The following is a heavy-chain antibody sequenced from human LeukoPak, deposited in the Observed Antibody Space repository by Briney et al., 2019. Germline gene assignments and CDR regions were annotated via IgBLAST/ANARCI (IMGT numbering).Heavy chain of an antibody. D-gene: IGHD6-13*01. CDR1: GYTFTNYG. CDR2: ISAYNGNT. CDR3: TRDLGSGIAEPFDH. V-gene: IGHV1-18*01. Sequence: ASVKVSCKASGYTFTNYGISWVRQAPGQGLEWMGWISAYNGNTNYAQKLQGRVTVTTDTSTSTAYMELRSLRSDDTAVYYCTRDLGSGIAEPFDHWGQGTLVTVSS. J-gene: IGHJ4*02.